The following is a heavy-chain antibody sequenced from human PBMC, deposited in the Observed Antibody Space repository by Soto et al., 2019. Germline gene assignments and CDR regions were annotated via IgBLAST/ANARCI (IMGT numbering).Heavy chain of an antibody. Sequence: QVTLKESGPVLVKPTETLTVRCTVSGLSITDSEMGVSGIRQPPGQPLEWLAHIDSSGEKSYRTFLKSRLAISKDTSKSQIVLTMTNMDPADTATYYCARRHLAVAVSPWFDPWGQGIPVTVSS. J-gene: IGHJ5*02. D-gene: IGHD6-19*01. CDR1: GLSITDSEMG. CDR3: ARRHLAVAVSPWFDP. V-gene: IGHV2-26*01. CDR2: IDSSGEK.